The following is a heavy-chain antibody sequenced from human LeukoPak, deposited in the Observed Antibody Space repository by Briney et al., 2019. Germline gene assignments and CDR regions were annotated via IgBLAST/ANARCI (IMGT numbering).Heavy chain of an antibody. CDR2: IYYRGST. V-gene: IGHV4-39*01. CDR1: GGSISSSSYY. Sequence: SETLSLTCTVSGGSISSSSYYWGWIRQPPGKGLEWIGRIYYRGSTYYNPSLKGRVTISVDTSKNQFSLKLSSVTAADTAVYYCARRGYYYDSSGYYTLWGQGTLVTVSS. J-gene: IGHJ4*02. D-gene: IGHD3-22*01. CDR3: ARRGYYYDSSGYYTL.